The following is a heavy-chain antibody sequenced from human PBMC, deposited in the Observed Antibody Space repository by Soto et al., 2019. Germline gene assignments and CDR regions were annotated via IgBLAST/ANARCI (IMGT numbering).Heavy chain of an antibody. Sequence: PGESLKISCKASEYRFSSYWISWVRQMPGKGLEWMGRIDPSDSYTNYSPSFQGHVTISADKSISTAYLQWSSLKASDTAMYYCARQEDITIFGVVPRDNWFDPWGQGTLVTVSS. D-gene: IGHD3-3*01. V-gene: IGHV5-10-1*01. CDR2: IDPSDSYT. CDR1: EYRFSSYW. J-gene: IGHJ5*02. CDR3: ARQEDITIFGVVPRDNWFDP.